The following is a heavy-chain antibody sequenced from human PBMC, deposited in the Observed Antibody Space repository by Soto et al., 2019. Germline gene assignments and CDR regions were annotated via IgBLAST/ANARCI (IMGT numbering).Heavy chain of an antibody. V-gene: IGHV4-31*03. CDR3: ARWGDMEQPYYYYGMDV. J-gene: IGHJ6*02. CDR1: GGSITRGGYY. CDR2: IYNSGTT. Sequence: SETLSLTCTVSGGSITRGGYYWSWIRQHPGKGLEWIGYIYNSGTTYYNPSLKSRVTISVDTSKNQFSLKLSSVTAADSAVYYCARWGDMEQPYYYYGMDVWGQGTTVTVSS. D-gene: IGHD2-21*01.